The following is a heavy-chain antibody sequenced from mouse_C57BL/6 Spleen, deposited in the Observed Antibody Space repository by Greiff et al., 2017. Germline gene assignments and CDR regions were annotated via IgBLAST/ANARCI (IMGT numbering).Heavy chain of an antibody. CDR3: AREGIYGGYYVGY. D-gene: IGHD1-1*02. V-gene: IGHV3-6*01. Sequence: VQLKESGPGLVKPSQSLSLTCSVTGYSITSGYYWNWIRQFPGNKLEWMGYISYDGSNNYNPSLQNRISITRDTSKNQFFLKLNSVTTEDTATYYCAREGIYGGYYVGYWGQGTTLTVSS. CDR1: GYSITSGYY. CDR2: ISYDGSN. J-gene: IGHJ2*01.